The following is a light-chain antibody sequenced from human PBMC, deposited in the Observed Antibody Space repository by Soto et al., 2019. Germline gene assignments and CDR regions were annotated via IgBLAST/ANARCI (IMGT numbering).Light chain of an antibody. CDR3: PQYQSFSFT. CDR1: QSINYW. Sequence: DIQMTQSPSSLSASVGDRVTITCRASQSINYWLAWYQQKPGRAPKLLIYDVFNLQSGGPSRFSGSGSGTEFTLTISSLQPDDSATYYFPQYQSFSFTFGQGTKLESK. J-gene: IGKJ2*01. CDR2: DVF. V-gene: IGKV1-5*01.